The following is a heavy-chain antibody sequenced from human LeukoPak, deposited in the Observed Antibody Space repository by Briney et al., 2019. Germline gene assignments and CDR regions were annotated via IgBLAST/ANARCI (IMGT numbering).Heavy chain of an antibody. CDR3: ARDSSGYFAFEY. CDR2: IFYRGST. J-gene: IGHJ4*02. D-gene: IGHD3-22*01. Sequence: SETLSLTCTVSGDSISSSGFYWNWIRQHPGKGLEWIGYIFYRGSTYYNPSFKSRVAMSVDTSKNQFSLKLSSVTAADTAVYYCARDSSGYFAFEYWGQGILVTVSS. CDR1: GDSISSSGFY. V-gene: IGHV4-31*03.